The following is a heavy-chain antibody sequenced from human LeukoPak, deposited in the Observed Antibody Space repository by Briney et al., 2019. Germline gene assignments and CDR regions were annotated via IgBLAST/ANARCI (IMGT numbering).Heavy chain of an antibody. CDR2: MNPNSGNT. D-gene: IGHD3-10*01. Sequence: ASVKVSCKASGYTFTSYDINWVRQATGQGLEWMGWMNPNSGNTGYAQKFQGRVTMTRNTSISTAYMELSSLRSEDTAVYYCAKELWFGEGYYYGMDVWGQGTTVTVSS. V-gene: IGHV1-8*01. CDR1: GYTFTSYD. J-gene: IGHJ6*02. CDR3: AKELWFGEGYYYGMDV.